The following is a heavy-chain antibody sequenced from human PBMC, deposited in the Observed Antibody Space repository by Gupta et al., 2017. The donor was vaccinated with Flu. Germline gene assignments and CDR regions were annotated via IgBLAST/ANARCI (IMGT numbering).Heavy chain of an antibody. CDR2: ISSSSTYT. J-gene: IGHJ4*02. D-gene: IGHD6-6*01. Sequence: VRQAPGKGLEWVSCISSSSTYTYYADSVKGRFTMSRDNARNSVYLQMNSLSAEDTAVYYCARDREYSSSSFDYWGQGALVTVSS. V-gene: IGHV3-21*01. CDR3: ARDREYSSSSFDY.